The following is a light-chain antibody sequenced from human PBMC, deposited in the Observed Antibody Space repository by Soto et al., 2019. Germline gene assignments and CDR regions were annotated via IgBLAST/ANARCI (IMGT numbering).Light chain of an antibody. CDR2: AAS. Sequence: DIQMTQSPSSLSASVGDRVTITCRASQSISSSLNWYQQKPGKATKLLIYAASSLQSGVTSRFSGSGSGTDLTLTISSLQPEDFATYYWQQSYSTPYTFGQGTKLEIK. CDR1: QSISSS. V-gene: IGKV1-39*01. J-gene: IGKJ2*01. CDR3: QQSYSTPYT.